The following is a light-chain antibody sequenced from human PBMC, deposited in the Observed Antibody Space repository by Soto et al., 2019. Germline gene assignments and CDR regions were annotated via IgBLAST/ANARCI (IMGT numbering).Light chain of an antibody. Sequence: QAVVTQSPSASASLGASVKLTCTLSSGDTSYAIAWHHQQPEKGPRYLMKINSDGSHSKGDGIPDRFSGSSSGAERYLTISSLQSEDEADYYCQTWGTGIVVFGGGTKLTVL. J-gene: IGLJ2*01. CDR1: SGDTSYA. CDR3: QTWGTGIVV. CDR2: INSDGSH. V-gene: IGLV4-69*02.